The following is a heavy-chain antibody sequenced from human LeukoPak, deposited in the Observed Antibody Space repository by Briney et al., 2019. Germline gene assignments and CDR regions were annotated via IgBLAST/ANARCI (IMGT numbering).Heavy chain of an antibody. CDR1: GFTFSNYA. CDR2: ITGGGGST. V-gene: IGHV3-23*01. J-gene: IGHJ4*02. CDR3: AKILGSGSYYYFDY. Sequence: GGSLRLSCAASGFTFSNYAMNWVRQAPGKGLEWVSTITGGGGSTYYADSVKGRFTISRDNSKNTLYLQMNSLRAEDTAVYYCAKILGSGSYYYFDYWGQGTLVTVSS. D-gene: IGHD3-10*01.